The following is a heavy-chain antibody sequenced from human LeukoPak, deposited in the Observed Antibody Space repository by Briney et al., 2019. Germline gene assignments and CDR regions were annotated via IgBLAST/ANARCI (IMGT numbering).Heavy chain of an antibody. CDR3: AKGRGTMVRGVISVTFDY. CDR1: GFTVSSNY. J-gene: IGHJ4*02. D-gene: IGHD3-10*01. V-gene: IGHV3-23*01. CDR2: ISGSGGST. Sequence: GGSLRLSCAASGFTVSSNYMSWVRQAPGKGLEWVSAISGSGGSTYYADSVKGRFTISRDNSKNTLYLQMNSLRAEDTAVYYCAKGRGTMVRGVISVTFDYWGQGTLVTVSS.